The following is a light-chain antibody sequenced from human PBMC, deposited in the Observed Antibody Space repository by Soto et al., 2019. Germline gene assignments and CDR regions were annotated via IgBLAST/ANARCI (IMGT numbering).Light chain of an antibody. CDR3: SSYRSSSTLDYV. Sequence: QSVLTQPASVSGSPGQSITISCTGTSSDVGTYNYVSWYQQHPGKVPKLMIYEVSNRPSGISNRFSGSKSGNTASLTISGLQAEDEADYYCSSYRSSSTLDYVFGTGTKLTVL. CDR1: SSDVGTYNY. V-gene: IGLV2-14*01. J-gene: IGLJ1*01. CDR2: EVS.